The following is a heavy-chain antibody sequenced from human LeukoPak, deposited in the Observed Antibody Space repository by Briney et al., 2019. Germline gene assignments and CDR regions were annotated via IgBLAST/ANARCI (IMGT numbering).Heavy chain of an antibody. CDR3: AKGSNYDGNGYFDN. CDR2: VSGSGGSA. J-gene: IGHJ4*02. CDR1: GSTLSSHA. V-gene: IGHV3-23*01. D-gene: IGHD3-22*01. Sequence: GGSLRLSCAVSGSTLSSHAMSWVRQAPGKGLEWVSAVSGSGGSAYYADSVKGRFTIYRDNSKRTLYLQMSSLRAEDTAVYYCAKGSNYDGNGYFDNWGQGTLVTVSS.